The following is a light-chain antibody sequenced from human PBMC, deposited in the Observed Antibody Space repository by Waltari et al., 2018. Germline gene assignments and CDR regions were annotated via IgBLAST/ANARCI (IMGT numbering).Light chain of an antibody. Sequence: DIVMTQSPDYLAVSLGERATMNCKSSQSVLYSSNDKNYLAWYQQKPRQPPRLLIYWASTRESGVPDRFSGSGSGTDFTLTISSLQAEDVAVYYCQQYYSGPRTFGQGTKVEIK. V-gene: IGKV4-1*01. CDR3: QQYYSGPRT. CDR1: QSVLYSSNDKNY. J-gene: IGKJ1*01. CDR2: WAS.